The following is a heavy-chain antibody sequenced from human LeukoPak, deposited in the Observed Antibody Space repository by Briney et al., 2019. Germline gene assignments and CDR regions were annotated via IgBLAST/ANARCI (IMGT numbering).Heavy chain of an antibody. D-gene: IGHD4-17*01. J-gene: IGHJ4*02. CDR1: GYSISSGYY. CDR2: IYHSGST. Sequence: PSETLSLTCTVSGYSISSGYYWGWIRQPPGKGLEWIGSIYHSGSTYYNPSLKSRVTISVDTSKNQFSLKLSSVTAADTAVYYCARGDYGDYVSYWGQGTLVTVSS. CDR3: ARGDYGDYVSY. V-gene: IGHV4-38-2*02.